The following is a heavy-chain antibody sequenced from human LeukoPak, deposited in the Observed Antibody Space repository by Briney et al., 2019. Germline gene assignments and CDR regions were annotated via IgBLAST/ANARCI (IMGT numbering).Heavy chain of an antibody. Sequence: ASVKVSCKASGYTFTGYYMHWVRQAPGQGLEWMGWINPNSGGTNYAQKFQGRVTMTRDTSISTAYMELSRLRSDDTAVYYCARSGSDNFWSGYSVGVSGRHWFDPWGQGTLVTVSS. J-gene: IGHJ5*02. CDR3: ARSGSDNFWSGYSVGVSGRHWFDP. V-gene: IGHV1-2*02. CDR1: GYTFTGYY. D-gene: IGHD3-3*01. CDR2: INPNSGGT.